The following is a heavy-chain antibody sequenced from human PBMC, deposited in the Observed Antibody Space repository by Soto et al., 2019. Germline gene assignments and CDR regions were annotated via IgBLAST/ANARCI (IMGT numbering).Heavy chain of an antibody. J-gene: IGHJ4*02. CDR1: GFTFGDYY. Sequence: GGSQRLSYAASGFTFGDYYVSWIRQAPGKGLEWVSYLSSSGDTVYYADSVKGRFTISRDNAKNSLYLQMHSLRADDTAVYYCARDRTTVTFWGQGTLVTVSS. CDR2: LSSSGDTV. V-gene: IGHV3-11*01. D-gene: IGHD4-17*01. CDR3: ARDRTTVTF.